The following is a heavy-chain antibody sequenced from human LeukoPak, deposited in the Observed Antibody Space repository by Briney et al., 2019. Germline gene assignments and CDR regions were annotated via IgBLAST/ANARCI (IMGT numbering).Heavy chain of an antibody. CDR3: ARERADYDFWSGSYNWFDP. D-gene: IGHD3-3*01. Sequence: SETLSLTCTASGGSISSSYYYRGWIRQPPGKGLEWIGSIYYSGSTYYNPSLKSRVTISVDTSKNQFSLKLSSVTAADTAVYYCARERADYDFWSGSYNWFDPWGQGTLVTVSS. J-gene: IGHJ5*02. CDR2: IYYSGST. V-gene: IGHV4-39*02. CDR1: GGSISSSYYY.